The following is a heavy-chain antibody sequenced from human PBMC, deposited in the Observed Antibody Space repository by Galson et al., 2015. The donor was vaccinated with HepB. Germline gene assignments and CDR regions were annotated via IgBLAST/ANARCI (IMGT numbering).Heavy chain of an antibody. J-gene: IGHJ6*02. CDR2: ISYDGSNK. V-gene: IGHV3-30*04. CDR3: ARDHGLRYFDWLSNTMSDYGMDV. Sequence: ATHWVRQAPGKGLEWVAVISYDGSNKYYADSVKGRFTISRDNSKNTLYLQMNSLRAEDTAVYYCARDHGLRYFDWLSNTMSDYGMDVWGQGTTVTVSS. CDR1: A. D-gene: IGHD3-9*01.